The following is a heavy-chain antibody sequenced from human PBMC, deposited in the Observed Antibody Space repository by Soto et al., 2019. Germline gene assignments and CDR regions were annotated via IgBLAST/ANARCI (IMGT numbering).Heavy chain of an antibody. Sequence: ASETLSLTCAVYGGSFSGYYWSWIRQPPGKGLEWIGEINHSGSTNYNPSLKSRVTISVDTSKNQFSLKLSSVTAADTAVYYCARDVSGPGATYVMDVWGQGTTVTVSS. CDR3: ARDVSGPGATYVMDV. D-gene: IGHD2-2*01. CDR1: GGSFSGYY. V-gene: IGHV4-34*01. J-gene: IGHJ6*02. CDR2: INHSGST.